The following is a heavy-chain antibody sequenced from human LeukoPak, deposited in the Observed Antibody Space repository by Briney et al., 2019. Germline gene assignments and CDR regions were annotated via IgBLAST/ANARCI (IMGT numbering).Heavy chain of an antibody. CDR1: GYTFTSYG. Sequence: ASVKVSCKASGYTFTSYGISWVRQAPGQGLEWMGWISAYNGNTNYAQKLQGRVTMTTDTSTSTVYMELRSLRSDDTAVYYCARELVPAAICWWFDPWGQGTLVTVSS. CDR3: ARELVPAAICWWFDP. CDR2: ISAYNGNT. D-gene: IGHD2-2*02. J-gene: IGHJ5*02. V-gene: IGHV1-18*01.